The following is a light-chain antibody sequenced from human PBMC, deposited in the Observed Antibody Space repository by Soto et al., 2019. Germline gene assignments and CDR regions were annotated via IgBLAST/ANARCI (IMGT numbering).Light chain of an antibody. V-gene: IGKV3-20*01. Sequence: ESVLTQSPGTLSLSPGERATLSCRASQSVSSSYLAWYQQKPGQAPRLLIYGASSRATGIPDRFSGSGSGTDFTLTITRLEPDDSAVYYCQQHGISHITFGQGTRLEIK. CDR3: QQHGISHIT. CDR2: GAS. J-gene: IGKJ5*01. CDR1: QSVSSSY.